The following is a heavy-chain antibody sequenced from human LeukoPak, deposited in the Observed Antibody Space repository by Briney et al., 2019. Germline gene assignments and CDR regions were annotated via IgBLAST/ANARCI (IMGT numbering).Heavy chain of an antibody. J-gene: IGHJ4*02. CDR3: ARDTFSSSRYAYFDY. CDR1: GFTFSSYS. V-gene: IGHV3-21*01. CDR2: ISSSSSYI. Sequence: GGSLRLSCAASGFTFSSYSMNWVRQAPGKGLEWVSSISSSSSYIYYADSVKGRFTISRDNAKNSLYLQMNSLRAEDTAVYYCARDTFSSSRYAYFDYWGQGTLVTVSS. D-gene: IGHD6-13*01.